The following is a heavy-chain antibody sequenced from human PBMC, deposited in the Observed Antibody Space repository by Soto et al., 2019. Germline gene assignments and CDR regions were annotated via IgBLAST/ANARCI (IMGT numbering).Heavy chain of an antibody. CDR1: GFTFSSYA. CDR2: ISSTSSYT. V-gene: IGHV3-21*01. D-gene: IGHD6-19*01. CDR3: ARGLALAGNY. Sequence: SLRLSCAASGFTFSSYAMNWVRQTQEKGLEWVSSISSTSSYTHYSDSVKGRFTISRDNANNSLFLQMNSLRAEDTATYYCARGLALAGNYWGQGVLVTVSS. J-gene: IGHJ4*02.